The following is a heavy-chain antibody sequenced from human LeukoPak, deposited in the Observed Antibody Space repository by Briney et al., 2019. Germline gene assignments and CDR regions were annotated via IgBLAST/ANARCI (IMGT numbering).Heavy chain of an antibody. Sequence: ASVKVSCKASGYTFTGYYMHWVRQAPGQGLEWMGWINPNSGGTNYAQKFQGRVTMTRDTSISTAYMELSRLRSDDTAVYYCARVPTGYGDYFDYWGQGTLVTVTS. V-gene: IGHV1-2*02. CDR3: ARVPTGYGDYFDY. CDR2: INPNSGGT. D-gene: IGHD4-17*01. CDR1: GYTFTGYY. J-gene: IGHJ4*02.